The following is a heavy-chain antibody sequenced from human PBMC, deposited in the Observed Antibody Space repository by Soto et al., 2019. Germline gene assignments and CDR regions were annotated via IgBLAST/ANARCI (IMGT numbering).Heavy chain of an antibody. CDR1: DGSISSYY. CDR2: IYYSGST. J-gene: IGHJ4*02. CDR3: ARHEYDISQLVTEPYFDY. D-gene: IGHD6-6*01. V-gene: IGHV4-59*08. Sequence: SETLSHTCTVSDGSISSYYWSWIRQPPGKGLEWIGYIYYSGSTNYNPSLKSRVTISVDTSKNQFSLKLSSVTAADTAVYYCARHEYDISQLVTEPYFDYWGQGTLVTVSS.